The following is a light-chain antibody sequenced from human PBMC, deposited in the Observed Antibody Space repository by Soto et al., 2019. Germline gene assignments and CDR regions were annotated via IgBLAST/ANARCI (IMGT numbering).Light chain of an antibody. J-gene: IGKJ4*01. CDR3: QQYGSSPLT. CDR2: GAS. V-gene: IGKV3-20*01. CDR1: QSVTSGY. Sequence: EVVLTQAPGTLSLSPGDRATLSCRASQSVTSGYLAWYQQIPGQAPRLLMDGASSRATGIPDSFRGSGSGTDFTLTISRLEPEYFAVYYCQQYGSSPLTFGGGTKVDIK.